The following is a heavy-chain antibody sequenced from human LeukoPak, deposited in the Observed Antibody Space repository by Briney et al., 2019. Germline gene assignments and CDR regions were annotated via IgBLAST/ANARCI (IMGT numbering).Heavy chain of an antibody. J-gene: IGHJ4*02. D-gene: IGHD3-22*01. V-gene: IGHV4-34*01. CDR1: GGSFSGYY. CDR2: INHSGST. Sequence: PSETLSLTCAVYGGSFSGYYWSWIRQPPGKGLEWIGEINHSGSTNYNPSLKSRVTISVDTSKNQFSLKLSSVTAADTAVYYCARRSPKDSSGYYYSDYWGQGTLVTVSS. CDR3: ARRSPKDSSGYYYSDY.